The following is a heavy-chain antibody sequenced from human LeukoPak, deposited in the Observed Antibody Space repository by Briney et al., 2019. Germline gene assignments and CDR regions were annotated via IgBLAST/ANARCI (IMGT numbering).Heavy chain of an antibody. J-gene: IGHJ4*02. V-gene: IGHV3-23*01. CDR2: ISGSGGST. Sequence: GGSLRLSCAASGFTFSSYAMSWVRQAPGKGPEWVSAISGSGGSTYYADSVKGRFTISRDNSKNTLYLQMNSLRAEDTAVYYCAKDLKAGYSYGYLDYWGQGTLVTVSS. CDR3: AKDLKAGYSYGYLDY. D-gene: IGHD5-18*01. CDR1: GFTFSSYA.